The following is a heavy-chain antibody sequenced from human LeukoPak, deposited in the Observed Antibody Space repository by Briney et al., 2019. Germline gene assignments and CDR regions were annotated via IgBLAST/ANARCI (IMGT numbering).Heavy chain of an antibody. CDR1: GYTFTGYY. CDR2: INTNTGNP. CDR3: ARESYGGNSDY. V-gene: IGHV7-4-1*02. J-gene: IGHJ4*02. Sequence: ASVKVSCKASGYTFTGYYMHWVRQAPGQGLEWMGWINTNTGNPTYAQGFTGRFVFSLDTSVSTAYLQISSLKAEDTAVYYCARESYGGNSDYWGQGTLVTVSS. D-gene: IGHD4-23*01.